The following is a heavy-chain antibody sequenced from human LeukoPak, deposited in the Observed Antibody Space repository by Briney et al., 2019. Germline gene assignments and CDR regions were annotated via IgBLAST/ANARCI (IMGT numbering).Heavy chain of an antibody. Sequence: GGSLRLSCAASGFTFSSSAMSWVRQAPGKGLEWVANIKQDGSEKDYMDSVKGRFTISRDNAKNSLYLQMNNLRAEDTAVYYCARYCGGDCYGMDVWGQGTTVTVSS. CDR2: IKQDGSEK. CDR1: GFTFSSSA. V-gene: IGHV3-7*01. J-gene: IGHJ6*02. D-gene: IGHD2-21*01. CDR3: ARYCGGDCYGMDV.